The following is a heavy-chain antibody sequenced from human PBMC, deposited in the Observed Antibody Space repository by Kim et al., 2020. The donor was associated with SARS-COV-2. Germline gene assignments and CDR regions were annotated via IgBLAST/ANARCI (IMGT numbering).Heavy chain of an antibody. D-gene: IGHD3-10*01. V-gene: IGHV4-34*01. CDR2: INHSGST. J-gene: IGHJ5*02. CDR3: ARVWMVRPKVAFDP. Sequence: SETLSLTCAVYGGSFSGYYWSWIRQPPGKGLEWIGEINHSGSTNYSPSLKSRVTIAVDTSKNQFSLKLSSVTAADTAVYYCARVWMVRPKVAFDPWGQGTLVTVSS. CDR1: GGSFSGYY.